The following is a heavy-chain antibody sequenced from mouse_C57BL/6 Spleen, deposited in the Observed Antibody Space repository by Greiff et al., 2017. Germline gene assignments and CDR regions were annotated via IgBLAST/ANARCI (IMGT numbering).Heavy chain of an antibody. CDR1: GYTFTSYW. D-gene: IGHD2-4*01. V-gene: IGHV1-64*01. Sequence: QVQLQQPGAELVKPGASVKLSCKASGYTFTSYWMHWVKQRPGQGLEWIGKIHPNSGSTNYNEKFKSKATLTADKSSSTAYMQLISLTSEDSAVYYCARDYDYGWFAYWGQGTLVTVSA. CDR3: ARDYDYGWFAY. CDR2: IHPNSGST. J-gene: IGHJ3*01.